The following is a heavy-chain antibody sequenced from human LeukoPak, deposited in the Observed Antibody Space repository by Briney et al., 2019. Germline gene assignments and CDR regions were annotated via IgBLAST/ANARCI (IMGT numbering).Heavy chain of an antibody. Sequence: GGSLRLSCAASGFTFSSYGMHWVRQAPGKGLEWVSSVTSSSTYIYYADSVKGRFTISRDNAKNSLYLQMTSLRAEDTAVYSFSKDHKWELDYDYYGVDVWGQGTTVTVSS. CDR2: VTSSSTYI. V-gene: IGHV3-21*01. CDR1: GFTFSSYG. CDR3: SKDHKWELDYDYYGVDV. D-gene: IGHD1-26*01. J-gene: IGHJ6*02.